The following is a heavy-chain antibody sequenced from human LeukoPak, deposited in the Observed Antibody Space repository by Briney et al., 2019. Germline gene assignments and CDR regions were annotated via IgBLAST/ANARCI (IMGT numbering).Heavy chain of an antibody. J-gene: IGHJ4*02. CDR1: GFAVNSYA. D-gene: IGHD4-17*01. V-gene: IGHV3-23*01. Sequence: GGPLRLSCAASGFAVNSYAMSWVRHAHGKGLEWVSAISAPGGATYYADSVRGRFTISRDNSRNTLYLQMNSLTAEDTAVYYCAKGKNGDYAPFDYWGQGTLVTVSS. CDR3: AKGKNGDYAPFDY. CDR2: ISAPGGAT.